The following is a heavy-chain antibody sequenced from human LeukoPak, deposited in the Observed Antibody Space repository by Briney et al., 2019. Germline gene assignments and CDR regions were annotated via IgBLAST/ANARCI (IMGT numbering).Heavy chain of an antibody. D-gene: IGHD3-10*01. Sequence: GGSLRLSCAASGLXVSSNYXXXVXXAPXXXLEWVSVIYSGGRTYYADSVKGRFTISRDNSKNTLYLQMNSLRAEDTAVXYCARDSGRFDVLDIWGQGTMVTVSS. CDR2: IYSGGRT. V-gene: IGHV3-53*01. CDR1: GLXVSSNY. CDR3: ARDSGRFDVLDI. J-gene: IGHJ3*02.